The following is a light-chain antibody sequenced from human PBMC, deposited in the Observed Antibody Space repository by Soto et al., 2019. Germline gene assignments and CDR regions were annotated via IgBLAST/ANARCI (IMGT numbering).Light chain of an antibody. J-gene: IGLJ2*01. CDR2: QDT. Sequence: SYELTQPPSVSVSPGQTATITCSGDNLVNKYTSWYQQRPGQSPVLVIYQDTKRPSGIPERFSGSNSGSPATLTISGTQATDEADYYCQAWDMNTAIFGGGTKLTVL. CDR1: NLVNKY. CDR3: QAWDMNTAI. V-gene: IGLV3-1*01.